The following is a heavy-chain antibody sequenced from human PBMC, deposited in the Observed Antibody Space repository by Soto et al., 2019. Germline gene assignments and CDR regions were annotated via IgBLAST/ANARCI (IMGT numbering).Heavy chain of an antibody. CDR2: INTDGSST. CDR1: GFTFSSYS. Sequence: PGGSLRLSCAASGFTFSSYSMHWVRQAPGKGLVWVSRINTDGSSTTYADSVKGRFTISRDNAKNTLYLQMNTLRAEDTAVYYCAREWSDFWSGSYGMDVWGQGTTVTAP. V-gene: IGHV3-74*01. CDR3: AREWSDFWSGSYGMDV. D-gene: IGHD3-3*01. J-gene: IGHJ6*02.